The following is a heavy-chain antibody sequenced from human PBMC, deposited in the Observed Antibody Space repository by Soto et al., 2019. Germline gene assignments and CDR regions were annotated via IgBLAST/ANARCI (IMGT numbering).Heavy chain of an antibody. CDR2: ISGSGGST. Sequence: GGSLRLSCAASGFTFSSYAMSWVRQAPGKGLEWVSAISGSGGSTYYADSVKGRFTISRDNSKNTLYLQMNSLRAEDTAVYYCAKGRTGTTSFLCFDYWGQGTLVTVSS. D-gene: IGHD1-7*01. V-gene: IGHV3-23*01. CDR1: GFTFSSYA. CDR3: AKGRTGTTSFLCFDY. J-gene: IGHJ4*02.